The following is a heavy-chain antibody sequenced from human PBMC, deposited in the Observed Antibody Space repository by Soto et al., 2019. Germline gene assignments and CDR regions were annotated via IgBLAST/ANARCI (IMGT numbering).Heavy chain of an antibody. CDR1: GVTFSSYA. J-gene: IGHJ4*02. D-gene: IGHD2-21*02. Sequence: ASVKVSCKASGVTFSSYAISWVRQAPGQGLEWMGGIIPIFGTANYAQKFQGRVTITADESTSTAYMELSSLRSEDTAVYYCASILAYCGGDCYSFDYRGKGTLVTVSS. CDR3: ASILAYCGGDCYSFDY. CDR2: IIPIFGTA. V-gene: IGHV1-69*13.